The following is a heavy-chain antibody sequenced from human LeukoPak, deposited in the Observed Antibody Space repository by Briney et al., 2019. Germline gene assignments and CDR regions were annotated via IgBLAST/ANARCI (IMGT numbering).Heavy chain of an antibody. CDR1: GISFSDYY. CDR3: ASPARANAFDL. Sequence: PGGSLRLSCAASGISFSDYYMSWIRQAPGKGLEWVSYISSSGSTKYYADSVKGRFTISRDNAKNSLYLQMKSLRAEDTAVYYCASPARANAFDLWGRGTMVTVSS. CDR2: ISSSGSTK. V-gene: IGHV3-11*01. J-gene: IGHJ3*01.